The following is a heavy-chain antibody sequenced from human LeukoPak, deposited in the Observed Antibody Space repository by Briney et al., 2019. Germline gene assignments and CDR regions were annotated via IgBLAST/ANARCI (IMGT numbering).Heavy chain of an antibody. D-gene: IGHD3-3*01. Sequence: PGGSLRLSCAASGFSFDDYAMHWVRQAPGKGLEWVSGINWNSGSIVYADSVKGRFTISRDNAKNSLYLQMNSLRAEDTAVYYCARGLLEWLSDAFDIWGQGTMVTVSS. V-gene: IGHV3-9*01. J-gene: IGHJ3*02. CDR2: INWNSGSI. CDR3: ARGLLEWLSDAFDI. CDR1: GFSFDDYA.